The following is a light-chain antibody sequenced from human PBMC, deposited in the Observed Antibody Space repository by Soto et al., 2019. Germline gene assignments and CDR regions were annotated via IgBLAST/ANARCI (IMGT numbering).Light chain of an antibody. CDR1: QALSNY. V-gene: IGKV1-9*01. Sequence: DLPLTQSPSFLSASVGDRVTITCRASQALSNYLAWYQQKPGNAPGLLIYSASTLQSGVPSRFSGSGSETECTLTIRALQPEDFATYYCQQRSRYPLTFGGGTKVDIK. CDR2: SAS. CDR3: QQRSRYPLT. J-gene: IGKJ4*01.